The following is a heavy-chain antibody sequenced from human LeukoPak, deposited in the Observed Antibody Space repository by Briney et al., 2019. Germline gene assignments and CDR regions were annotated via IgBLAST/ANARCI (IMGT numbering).Heavy chain of an antibody. J-gene: IGHJ6*03. CDR2: ISNSGST. CDR3: GRDALVGYFSYYYMDV. D-gene: IGHD2-15*01. V-gene: IGHV4-59*11. Sequence: SETLSLTCTVSGGSISSHYWTWIRQSPVKGLEWIGDISNSGSTSYNPSLKSRVTVSIDASKNQFSLKLSSVTAADTAVYYCGRDALVGYFSYYYMDVWGKGTTVTVSS. CDR1: GGSISSHY.